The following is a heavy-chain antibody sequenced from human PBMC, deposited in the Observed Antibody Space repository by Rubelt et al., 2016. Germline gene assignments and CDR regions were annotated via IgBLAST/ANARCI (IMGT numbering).Heavy chain of an antibody. CDR3: ARGYCSSANCLFNWFDP. V-gene: IGHV1-18*01. CDR2: ISAYDGNT. D-gene: IGHD2-2*01. Sequence: QVQLVQSGAEVKKPGASVKVSCKASGYTFTSYGISWVRQAPGQGLEWMGWISAYDGNTYYAQKLQGRVTMTTDTSTSTAYMGLRSLRSDDTAMYFCARGYCSSANCLFNWFDPWGQGTLVTVSS. CDR1: GYTFTSYG. J-gene: IGHJ5*02.